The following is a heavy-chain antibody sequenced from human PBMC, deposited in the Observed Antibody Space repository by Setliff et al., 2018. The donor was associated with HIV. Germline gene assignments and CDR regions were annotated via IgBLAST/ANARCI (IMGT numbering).Heavy chain of an antibody. CDR1: GGTFSSYA. V-gene: IGHV1-69*13. CDR3: ARWGSGWLTPFDP. CDR2: IIPIFGTA. D-gene: IGHD6-19*01. Sequence: SVKVSCKASGGTFSSYAISWVRQAPGQGLEWMGGIIPIFGTANYAQKFQGRVTITADESTGTAYMELSSLRSEDTAVYYCARWGSGWLTPFDPWGQGTPVTVSS. J-gene: IGHJ5*02.